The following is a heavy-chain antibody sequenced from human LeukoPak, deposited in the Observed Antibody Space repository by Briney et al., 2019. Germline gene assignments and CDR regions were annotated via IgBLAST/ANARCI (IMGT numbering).Heavy chain of an antibody. D-gene: IGHD6-19*01. CDR2: IYYDGTT. V-gene: IGHV4-59*11. CDR3: VRDRPNSSGWYGAYYYHLDV. CDR1: GDSMSRRY. J-gene: IGHJ6*03. Sequence: SETLSLTRKVSGDSMSRRYWSWIRQSPGKGLEWIGYIYYDGTTSYSLSLKSRVTMSVDTSKNLLSLKVTSVTPADTAVYYCVRDRPNSSGWYGAYYYHLDVWGSGTTVTVSS.